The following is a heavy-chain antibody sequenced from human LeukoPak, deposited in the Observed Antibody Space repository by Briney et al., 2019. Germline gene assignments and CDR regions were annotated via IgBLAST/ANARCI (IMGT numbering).Heavy chain of an antibody. Sequence: SVKVSCKASGGTFSSYAISWVRQAPGQGLEWMGGIIPIFGTANYAQKFQGRVTITADESTSSAYMELSSLRSEDTAVYYCARTNAYYDFWSGYYYWGQGTLVTVSS. CDR3: ARTNAYYDFWSGYYY. CDR2: IIPIFGTA. V-gene: IGHV1-69*01. J-gene: IGHJ4*02. D-gene: IGHD3-3*01. CDR1: GGTFSSYA.